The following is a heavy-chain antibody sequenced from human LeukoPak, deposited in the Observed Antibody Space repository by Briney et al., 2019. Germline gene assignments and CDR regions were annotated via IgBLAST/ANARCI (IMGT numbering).Heavy chain of an antibody. Sequence: SETLSLTCTVSGGSISNSSYYWGWIRQPPGKGLEWIGSMYYSGSTYYNPSLKGRATISVDTSKNQFSLKLSSVTAADTAVYYCARHGRMGTINPSYWGQGTLVTVSP. D-gene: IGHD5-24*01. CDR1: GGSISNSSYY. CDR3: ARHGRMGTINPSY. CDR2: MYYSGST. J-gene: IGHJ4*02. V-gene: IGHV4-39*01.